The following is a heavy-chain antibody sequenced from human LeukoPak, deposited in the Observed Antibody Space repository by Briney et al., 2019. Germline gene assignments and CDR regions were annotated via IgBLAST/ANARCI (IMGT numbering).Heavy chain of an antibody. Sequence: GRSLRLSCAASRFTFSSYAMHWVRQAPGKGLEWVAVMSYDGSNKYYADSVKGRFTISRDNSKNTLYLQMNSLRAEDTALYYCAREGSSYQLFNWFDPWGQGTLVTVSS. J-gene: IGHJ5*02. CDR1: RFTFSSYA. CDR2: MSYDGSNK. D-gene: IGHD2-2*01. V-gene: IGHV3-30-3*01. CDR3: AREGSSYQLFNWFDP.